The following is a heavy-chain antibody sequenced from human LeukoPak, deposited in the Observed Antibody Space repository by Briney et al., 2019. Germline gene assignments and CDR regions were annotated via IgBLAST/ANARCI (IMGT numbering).Heavy chain of an antibody. V-gene: IGHV3-48*03. CDR2: ISNSGGTI. Sequence: GGSLRLSCAASGFTSSSFEMNWVRQAPGKGLEWISYISNSGGTIYYPDSVKGRFTISRDDAKNSLYLQMNSLRAEDTAVYYCARYWSRKAPFDYWGQGTLVTVSS. CDR3: ARYWSRKAPFDY. J-gene: IGHJ4*02. CDR1: GFTSSSFE. D-gene: IGHD2-8*02.